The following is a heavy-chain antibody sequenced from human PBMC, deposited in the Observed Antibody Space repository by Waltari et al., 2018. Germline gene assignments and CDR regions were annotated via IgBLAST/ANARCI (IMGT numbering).Heavy chain of an antibody. J-gene: IGHJ4*02. CDR1: GFTFSSYA. V-gene: IGHV3-23*01. CDR3: AKVVVIGWVDY. Sequence: EVQLLESGGGLVQPGGSLRLSCAASGFTFSSYAMSLVRQAHGKGLAWVSAISGSGGSTYYADSVKGRFTISRDNSKNTLYLQMNSLRAEDTAVYYCAKVVVIGWVDYWGQGTLVTVSS. CDR2: ISGSGGST. D-gene: IGHD3-22*01.